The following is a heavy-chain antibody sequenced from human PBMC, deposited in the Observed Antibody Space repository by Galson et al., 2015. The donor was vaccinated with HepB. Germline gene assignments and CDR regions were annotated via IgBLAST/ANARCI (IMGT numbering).Heavy chain of an antibody. CDR1: GFTFGDYA. J-gene: IGHJ4*02. Sequence: SLRLSCAASGFTFGDYAMSWFRQAPGKGLEWVGFIRSKAYGGTTEYAASVKGRFTISRDDSKSIAYLQMNSLKTEDTAVYYCTRGDIVATIPFRDYWGQGTLVTVSS. V-gene: IGHV3-49*03. CDR2: IRSKAYGGTT. D-gene: IGHD5-12*01. CDR3: TRGDIVATIPFRDY.